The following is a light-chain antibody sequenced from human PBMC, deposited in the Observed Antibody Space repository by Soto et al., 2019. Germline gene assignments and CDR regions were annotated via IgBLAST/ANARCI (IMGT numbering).Light chain of an antibody. Sequence: QSVLPQPPSASGTPGQRVSISCSGSSSNIGTNYVYWYQQFPGTAPKLLIYRNNQRPSGVPDRFSGSKSGTSASLAISGLRSEDDADYYCASWDDSLSGVVLGGGTKLTVL. V-gene: IGLV1-47*01. J-gene: IGLJ2*01. CDR2: RNN. CDR3: ASWDDSLSGVV. CDR1: SSNIGTNY.